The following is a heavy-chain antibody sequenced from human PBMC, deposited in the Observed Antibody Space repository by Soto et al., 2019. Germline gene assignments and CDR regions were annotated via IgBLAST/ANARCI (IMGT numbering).Heavy chain of an antibody. D-gene: IGHD5-18*01. J-gene: IGHJ6*02. CDR2: IYYSGST. CDR1: GGSVSSGSYS. V-gene: IGHV4-61*01. CDR3: ARGLRGYSLGTQAHGMDV. Sequence: SETLSLTCTVSGGSVSSGSYSSSWIRQPPGKGLERIGYIYYSGSTNYNPSLKSRVTISVDTSKNQFSLKLSSVTAADTAVYYCARGLRGYSLGTQAHGMDVWGQGTTVTVSS.